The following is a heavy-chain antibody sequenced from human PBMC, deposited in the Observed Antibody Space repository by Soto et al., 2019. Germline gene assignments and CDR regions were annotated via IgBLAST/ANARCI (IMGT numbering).Heavy chain of an antibody. CDR2: IYYSGST. CDR3: ARARMVRGIIYYYGMDV. V-gene: IGHV4-31*03. Sequence: QVQLQESGPGLVKSSQTLSLTCTVSGGSISSDGNYWSWIRQHAGKGLEWIGYIYYSGSTYYNPSLKSRVTISVETSKNQFSLKLNSVTAAHTAVYYCARARMVRGIIYYYGMDVRGQGTTVTVSS. D-gene: IGHD3-10*01. J-gene: IGHJ6*02. CDR1: GGSISSDGNY.